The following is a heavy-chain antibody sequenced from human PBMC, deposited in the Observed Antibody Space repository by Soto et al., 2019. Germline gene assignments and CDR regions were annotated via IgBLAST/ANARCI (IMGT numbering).Heavy chain of an antibody. Sequence: ASVKVSCKASGYTFTSYDINWVRQATGQGLEWMGWMNPNSGNAGYAQKFQGRVTMTRNTSISTAYMELSSLRSEDTAVYYCARERSGYCSRTSCYTHFDYWGQGTLVTVSS. CDR2: MNPNSGNA. J-gene: IGHJ4*02. CDR3: ARERSGYCSRTSCYTHFDY. CDR1: GYTFTSYD. D-gene: IGHD2-2*02. V-gene: IGHV1-8*01.